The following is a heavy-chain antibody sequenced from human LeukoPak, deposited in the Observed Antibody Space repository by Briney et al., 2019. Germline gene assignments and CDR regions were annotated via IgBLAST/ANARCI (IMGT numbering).Heavy chain of an antibody. Sequence: AAVKVSCKASGYNFTSYEINWVRQATGQGLEWMGWMNPNSGNTGYAQKFQGRVTMTRNTSISTAYMELSSLRSEDTAVYYCARGPYGAVAGTFGDLDYWGQGTLVTVSS. CDR2: MNPNSGNT. V-gene: IGHV1-8*01. CDR1: GYNFTSYE. J-gene: IGHJ4*02. D-gene: IGHD6-19*01. CDR3: ARGPYGAVAGTFGDLDY.